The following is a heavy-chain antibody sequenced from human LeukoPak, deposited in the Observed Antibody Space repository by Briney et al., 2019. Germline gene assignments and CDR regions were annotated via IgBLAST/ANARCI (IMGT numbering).Heavy chain of an antibody. D-gene: IGHD2-15*01. CDR1: GFTFSDYW. Sequence: SGGSLRLSCAASGFTFSDYWISWIRQAPGKGLEWVANIKGDGSDKYYVDSVKGRFTISRDNAKNSLYLQMNSLRAEDTAVYYCARRPTRYEYQPLLLRQMYYFDYWGQGTLVTVSS. CDR3: ARRPTRYEYQPLLLRQMYYFDY. CDR2: IKGDGSDK. V-gene: IGHV3-7*01. J-gene: IGHJ4*02.